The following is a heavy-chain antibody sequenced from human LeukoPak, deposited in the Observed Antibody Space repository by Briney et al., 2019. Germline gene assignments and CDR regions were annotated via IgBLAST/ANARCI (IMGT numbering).Heavy chain of an antibody. D-gene: IGHD1-14*01. Sequence: ASETLSLTCTVSGGSISSSSYHWGWIRQPPGKGLEYIGTIYYSGGIYYNPSLKSRVTISVDTSKNQFSLKLSSVTAADTAIYYCATTRALTGGSFDYWGQGTLVTVSS. CDR1: GGSISSSSYH. V-gene: IGHV4-39*01. CDR3: ATTRALTGGSFDY. J-gene: IGHJ4*02. CDR2: IYYSGGI.